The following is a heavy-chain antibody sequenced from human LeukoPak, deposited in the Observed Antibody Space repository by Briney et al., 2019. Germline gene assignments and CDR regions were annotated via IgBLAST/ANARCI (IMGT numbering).Heavy chain of an antibody. J-gene: IGHJ4*02. CDR2: ISAGGGNT. D-gene: IGHD1-26*01. CDR3: AVPQWELLN. CDR1: GLTFSSYT. V-gene: IGHV3-23*01. Sequence: TGGSLRLSCAAPGLTFSSYTMGWVRQAPGKGLEWVSAISAGGGNTYYADSVKGRFTISRDNSKNTLYLQMNSLRAEDTAVYSCAVPQWELLNWGQGTLVTVSS.